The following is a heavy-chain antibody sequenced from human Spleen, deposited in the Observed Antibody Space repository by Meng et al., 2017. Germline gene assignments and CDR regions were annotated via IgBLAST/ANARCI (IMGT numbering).Heavy chain of an antibody. J-gene: IGHJ5*02. CDR1: GGSNSSSSYY. CDR3: ARDERDWFDP. Sequence: HLHLHAPGPELVNPSVTRSLPCTGSGGSNSSSSYYWGWIRQPPGKGLEWIGSIYYSGSTYYNPSLKSRVTISVDTSKNQFSLKLSSVTAADTAVYYCARDERDWFDPWGQGTLVTVSS. D-gene: IGHD1-1*01. CDR2: IYYSGST. V-gene: IGHV4-39*07.